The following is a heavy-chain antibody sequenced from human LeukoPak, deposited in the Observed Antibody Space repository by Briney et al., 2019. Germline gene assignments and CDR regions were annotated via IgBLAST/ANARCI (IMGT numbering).Heavy chain of an antibody. Sequence: GGSLRLSCAASRFTFSDYLMSWVRQAPGKGLAWVANIKQDGSQKFYVDSVKGRFTISRDNAKNSLYLQMNSLRAEDTAVYYCARFIGYNNNVPRFDPWGQGTLVTVSS. CDR1: RFTFSDYL. D-gene: IGHD5-24*01. V-gene: IGHV3-7*01. CDR3: ARFIGYNNNVPRFDP. J-gene: IGHJ5*02. CDR2: IKQDGSQK.